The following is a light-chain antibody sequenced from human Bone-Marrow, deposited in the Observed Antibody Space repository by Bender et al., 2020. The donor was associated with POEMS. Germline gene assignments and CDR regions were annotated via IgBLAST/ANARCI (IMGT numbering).Light chain of an antibody. Sequence: SFELTQPPSVSVAPGQTARITCGGNNIGSKGVHWYQQKPGQAPVVVVYDDSDRPSGIPERFSGSNSGSQATLTINRVEAGDEAAYYCQVWDISSDHYVFGTGTQVTVL. J-gene: IGLJ1*01. V-gene: IGLV3-21*02. CDR1: NIGSKG. CDR3: QVWDISSDHYV. CDR2: DDS.